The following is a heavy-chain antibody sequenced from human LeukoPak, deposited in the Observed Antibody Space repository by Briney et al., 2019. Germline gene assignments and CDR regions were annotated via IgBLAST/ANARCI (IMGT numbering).Heavy chain of an antibody. CDR2: FGTRSTSI. CDR3: AREVSEGFDF. D-gene: IGHD3-22*01. V-gene: IGHV3-21*01. Sequence: GGSLRLSCTASGFTFSGYSMNWIRQAPGKGLEWVSSFGTRSTSIYHAGSVKGRFAISKDNAKNSLYLQMNSLRAEDTALYYCAREVSEGFDFWGQGTLVTVSS. CDR1: GFTFSGYS. J-gene: IGHJ4*02.